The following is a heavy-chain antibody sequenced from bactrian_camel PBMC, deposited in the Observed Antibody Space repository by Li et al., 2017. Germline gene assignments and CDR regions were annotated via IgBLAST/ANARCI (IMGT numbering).Heavy chain of an antibody. Sequence: HVQLVESGGGSVQAGGSLRLSCAASGFTFSSYSMTWVRQAPGKGLEWVSSIYSGGSTTYYADSVEGRFTISQDNAKNTMYLQMNSLNPEDTAMYYCAADPRPECIATMTSFIDVSDFAVWGQGTQVTVS. J-gene: IGHJ6*01. D-gene: IGHD4*01. CDR1: GFTFSSYS. CDR3: AADPRPECIATMTSFIDVSDFAV. V-gene: IGHV3-2*01. CDR2: IYSGGSTT.